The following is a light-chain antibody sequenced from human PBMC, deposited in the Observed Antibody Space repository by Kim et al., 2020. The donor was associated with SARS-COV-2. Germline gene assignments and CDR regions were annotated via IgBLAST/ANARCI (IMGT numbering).Light chain of an antibody. CDR2: KAS. V-gene: IGKV1-5*03. CDR1: QSISSW. Sequence: DIQMTQSPSTLSASVGDRVTITCRASQSISSWLAWYQQKPGKAPKLLIYKASSLESGVPSRFSGSGSGTEFTLTISSLQPDDFATYYCQQYNSYWYTFGQGTKLEI. CDR3: QQYNSYWYT. J-gene: IGKJ2*01.